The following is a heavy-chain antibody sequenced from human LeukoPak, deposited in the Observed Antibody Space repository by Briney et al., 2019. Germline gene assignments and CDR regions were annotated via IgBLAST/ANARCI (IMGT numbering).Heavy chain of an antibody. Sequence: PGGSLRLSCAASRFTFSSYEMNWVRQAPGKGLEWVSYISSSGSTIYYADSVKGRFTTSRDNAKNSLYLQMNSLRAEDTAVYYCARDCSTSCYAAEDFDYWGQGTLVTVSS. V-gene: IGHV3-48*03. J-gene: IGHJ4*02. CDR2: ISSSGSTI. CDR1: RFTFSSYE. D-gene: IGHD2-2*01. CDR3: ARDCSTSCYAAEDFDY.